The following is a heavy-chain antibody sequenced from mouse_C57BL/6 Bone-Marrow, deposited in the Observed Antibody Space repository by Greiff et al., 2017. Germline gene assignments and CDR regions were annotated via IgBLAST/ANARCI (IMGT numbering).Heavy chain of an antibody. CDR1: GYTFTSYW. V-gene: IGHV1-69*01. CDR3: ASNYYAMDY. Sequence: QVQLKESGAELVMPGASVKLSCKASGYTFTSYWMHWVKQRPGQGLEWIGEIDPSDSYTNYNQKFKGKSTLTVDKSSSTAYIQLSSLTSEDSAVYYCASNYYAMDYWGQGTSVTVSS. J-gene: IGHJ4*01. CDR2: IDPSDSYT.